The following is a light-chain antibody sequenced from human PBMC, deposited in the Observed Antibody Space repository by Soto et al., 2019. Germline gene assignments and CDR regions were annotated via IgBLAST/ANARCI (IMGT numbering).Light chain of an antibody. CDR2: KAS. Sequence: DIQMTQSPSTLSASVGDRVTITCRASQSINSWLAWYQQKPGKATKLLIYKASSLESGVPSRFSGSGSGTECTLTISSLQPDDFATYYCQQYNSYSLTFGGGTKVEIK. J-gene: IGKJ4*01. CDR1: QSINSW. V-gene: IGKV1-5*03. CDR3: QQYNSYSLT.